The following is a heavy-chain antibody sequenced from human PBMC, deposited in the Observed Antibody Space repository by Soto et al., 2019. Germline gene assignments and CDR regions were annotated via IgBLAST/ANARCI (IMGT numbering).Heavy chain of an antibody. CDR3: ARMQYYDFWSGYPDY. CDR1: GFSLSTSGMC. J-gene: IGHJ4*02. D-gene: IGHD3-3*01. CDR2: IDWDDDK. V-gene: IGHV2-70*01. Sequence: SGPTLVNPTQTPTLTCTFSGFSLSTSGMCVSWIRQPPGKALEWLALIDWDDDKYYSTSLKTRLTISKDTSKNQVVLTMTNMDPVDTATYYCARMQYYDFWSGYPDYWGQGTLVTVSS.